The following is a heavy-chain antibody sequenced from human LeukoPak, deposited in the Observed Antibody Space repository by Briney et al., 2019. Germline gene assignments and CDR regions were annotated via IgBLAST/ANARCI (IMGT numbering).Heavy chain of an antibody. J-gene: IGHJ3*02. Sequence: GGSLRLSCAASGFTFSSYGMHWVRQAPGKGLEWVAVIWYDGSNKYYADSVKGRFTISRDNSKNTLYLQMNSLRAEDTAVYYCARDTDPYYYDSSGYADAFDIWGQGTMVTVSS. D-gene: IGHD3-22*01. CDR1: GFTFSSYG. CDR3: ARDTDPYYYDSSGYADAFDI. CDR2: IWYDGSNK. V-gene: IGHV3-33*01.